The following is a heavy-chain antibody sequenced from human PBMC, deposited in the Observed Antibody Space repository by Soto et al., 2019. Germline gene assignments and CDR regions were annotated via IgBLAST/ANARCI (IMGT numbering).Heavy chain of an antibody. CDR2: LSDSGGRT. CDR3: AGELLSQSYYCYMDV. V-gene: IGHV3-23*01. Sequence: EVQLLESGGGLVQPGGSLRLSCAASGFTFSNYAMSWVRQSPGKGLEWVSGLSDSGGRTYYADSVKGRFTISRDNSKNTLYLRMTSLRAEDTAIYFCAGELLSQSYYCYMDVWGKGTTVTVSS. D-gene: IGHD3-10*01. J-gene: IGHJ6*03. CDR1: GFTFSNYA.